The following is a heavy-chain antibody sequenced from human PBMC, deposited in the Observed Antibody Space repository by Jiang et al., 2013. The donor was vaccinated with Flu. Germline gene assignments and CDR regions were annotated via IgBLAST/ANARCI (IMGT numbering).Heavy chain of an antibody. J-gene: IGHJ3*01. D-gene: IGHD7-27*01. CDR3: AHKGVWGYPGQTDAFNV. V-gene: IGHV2-5*02. CDR1: SLTTAGVG. Sequence: SLTTAGVGVASDPSSPHGKALEWLALIYWDADKRYSPPLKSRLTITKDTSKNQVVLTMTNMDPVDTATYYCAHKGVWGYPGQTDAFNVWGQGTVVTVSS. CDR2: IYWDADK.